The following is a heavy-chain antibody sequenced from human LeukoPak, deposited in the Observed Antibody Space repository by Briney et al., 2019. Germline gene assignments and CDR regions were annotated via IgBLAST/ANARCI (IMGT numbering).Heavy chain of an antibody. CDR2: IIPIFGTT. CDR3: ARGWDYYDSSGYHGNFDY. D-gene: IGHD3-22*01. CDR1: GGTFSSYA. Sequence: ASVKVSCKASGGTFSSYAISWVRQAPGQGLEWMGGIIPIFGTTNYAQKFQGRVTITADESTSTAYMELSSLRSEDTAVYYCARGWDYYDSSGYHGNFDYWGQGTLVTVSS. J-gene: IGHJ4*02. V-gene: IGHV1-69*01.